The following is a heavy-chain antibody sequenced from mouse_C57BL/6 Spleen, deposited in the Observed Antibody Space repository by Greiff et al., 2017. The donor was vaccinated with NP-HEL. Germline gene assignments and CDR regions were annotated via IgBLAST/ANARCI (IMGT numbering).Heavy chain of an antibody. V-gene: IGHV1-4*01. CDR1: GYTFTSYT. J-gene: IGHJ3*01. Sequence: QVQLQQSGAELARPGASVKMSCKASGYTFTSYTMHWVKQRPGQGLEWIGYINPSSGYTKYNQKFKDKATLTADKSSSTAYMQLSSLTSEDSAVYYCAREGAYYSNYAAYWGQGTLVTVSA. CDR2: INPSSGYT. CDR3: AREGAYYSNYAAY. D-gene: IGHD2-5*01.